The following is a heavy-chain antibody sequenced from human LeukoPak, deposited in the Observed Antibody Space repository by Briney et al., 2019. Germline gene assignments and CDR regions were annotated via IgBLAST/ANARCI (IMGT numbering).Heavy chain of an antibody. J-gene: IGHJ4*02. V-gene: IGHV3-11*01. CDR3: ARIVGLIAAAGYYFDY. CDR1: GFTSSDYY. Sequence: TGGSLRLSCAASGFTSSDYYMSWIRQAPGKGLEWVSYISSSGSTIYYADSVKGRFTISRDNAKNSLYLQMNSLRAEDTAVYYCARIVGLIAAAGYYFDYWGQGTLVTVSS. D-gene: IGHD6-13*01. CDR2: ISSSGSTI.